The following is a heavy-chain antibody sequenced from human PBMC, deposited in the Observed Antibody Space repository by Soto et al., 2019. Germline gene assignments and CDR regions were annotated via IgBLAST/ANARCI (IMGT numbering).Heavy chain of an antibody. CDR1: GGSISGYY. J-gene: IGHJ3*02. D-gene: IGHD3-3*01. CDR3: ARHPANNYDFWSGFDI. Sequence: SETLSLTCTVSGGSISGYYWSWIRQPPGKGLKWIGYIYYSGSTNYNPSIKSRVTISVDTSKNQFSLKLSSVTAADTAVFYCARHPANNYDFWSGFDIWGQGTMVTVSS. V-gene: IGHV4-59*08. CDR2: IYYSGST.